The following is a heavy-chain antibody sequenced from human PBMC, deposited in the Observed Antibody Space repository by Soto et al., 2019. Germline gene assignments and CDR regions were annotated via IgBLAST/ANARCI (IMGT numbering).Heavy chain of an antibody. CDR3: ASSGYDSSGYYQPADY. CDR1: GGTFSSYA. Sequence: ASVKVSCKASGGTFSSYAISWVRQAPGQGLEWMGGIIPIFGTANYAQKFQGRVTITADESTSTAYMELSSLRSEDTAVYYCASSGYDSSGYYQPADYWGQGTLVTVSS. J-gene: IGHJ4*02. CDR2: IIPIFGTA. D-gene: IGHD3-22*01. V-gene: IGHV1-69*13.